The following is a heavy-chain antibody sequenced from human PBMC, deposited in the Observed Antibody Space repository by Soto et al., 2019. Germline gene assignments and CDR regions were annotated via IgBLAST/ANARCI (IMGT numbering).Heavy chain of an antibody. Sequence: QVQLQESGPGLVKPSQTLSLTCTVSGGSISSGGYYWSWIRQHPGKGLEWIGYIYYSGSTYYNPSLQGRVTLSVDTPKNQSSLKLSSVTAADTAVYYCARRSSSWFFDYWGQGTLVTVSS. J-gene: IGHJ4*02. CDR2: IYYSGST. V-gene: IGHV4-31*03. CDR1: GGSISSGGYY. D-gene: IGHD6-13*01. CDR3: ARRSSSWFFDY.